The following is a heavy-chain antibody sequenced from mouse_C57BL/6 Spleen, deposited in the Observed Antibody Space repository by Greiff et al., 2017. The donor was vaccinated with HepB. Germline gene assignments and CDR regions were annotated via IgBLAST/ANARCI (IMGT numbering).Heavy chain of an antibody. Sequence: QVQLQQSGAELVRPGASVKLSCKASGYTFTDYYINWVKQRPGQGLEWIARIYPGSGNTYYNEKFKGKATLTAEKSSSTAYMQLSSLTSEDSAVYFCARGYYSIYYAMDYWGQGTSVTVSS. D-gene: IGHD2-5*01. CDR2: IYPGSGNT. V-gene: IGHV1-76*01. CDR3: ARGYYSIYYAMDY. J-gene: IGHJ4*01. CDR1: GYTFTDYY.